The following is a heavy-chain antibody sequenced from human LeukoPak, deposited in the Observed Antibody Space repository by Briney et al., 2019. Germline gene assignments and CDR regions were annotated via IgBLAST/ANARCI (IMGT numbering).Heavy chain of an antibody. CDR3: ARYSSGSHADY. D-gene: IGHD6-19*01. CDR1: GYTFTGYY. CDR2: INPNSGGT. V-gene: IGHV1-2*02. Sequence: APVKVSCKASGYTFTGYYMHWVRQAPGQGLEWMGWINPNSGGTNYAQKFQGRVTMTRDTSISTAYMELSRLRSDDTAVHYCARYSSGSHADYWGQGTLVTVSS. J-gene: IGHJ4*02.